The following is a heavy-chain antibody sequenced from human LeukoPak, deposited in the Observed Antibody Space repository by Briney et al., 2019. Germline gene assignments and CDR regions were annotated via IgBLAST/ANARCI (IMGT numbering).Heavy chain of an antibody. CDR1: GFTFSSYA. V-gene: IGHV3-23*01. J-gene: IGHJ4*02. CDR3: AKSSLRRKYSSGLGYFDY. D-gene: IGHD6-19*01. Sequence: PGGSLRLSCAASGFTFSSYAMSWVRQAPGKGLEWVSAISGSGGSTYYADSVKGRFTISRDNSKNTLYLQMNSLRAEDTAVYYCAKSSLRRKYSSGLGYFDYWDQGTLVTVSS. CDR2: ISGSGGST.